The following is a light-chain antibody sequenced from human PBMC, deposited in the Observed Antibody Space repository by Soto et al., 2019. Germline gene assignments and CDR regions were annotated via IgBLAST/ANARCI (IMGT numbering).Light chain of an antibody. CDR1: QTISNW. J-gene: IGKJ1*01. CDR2: KAS. Sequence: DIQMTQSPFTLSAFLGDRVTITCRASQTISNWLAWYQQKPGKAPKLLIYKASGLEGGVPSRFSGRGSGTEFTLTINNLQPDDFATYCCQQYSSYPRTFGQGTKVES. V-gene: IGKV1-5*03. CDR3: QQYSSYPRT.